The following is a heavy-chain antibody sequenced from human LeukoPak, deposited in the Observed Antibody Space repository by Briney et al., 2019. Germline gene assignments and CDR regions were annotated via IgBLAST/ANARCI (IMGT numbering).Heavy chain of an antibody. J-gene: IGHJ4*02. CDR3: ARGPMYYDSSGYHYYFDY. Sequence: ASVKVSCKASGYTFTSYDINWVRPATGPGLEWMGWMNPNSGNTGYAQKFQGRVTMTRNTSISTAYMELSSLRSEDTAVYYCARGPMYYDSSGYHYYFDYWGQGTLVTVSS. CDR2: MNPNSGNT. CDR1: GYTFTSYD. V-gene: IGHV1-8*01. D-gene: IGHD3-22*01.